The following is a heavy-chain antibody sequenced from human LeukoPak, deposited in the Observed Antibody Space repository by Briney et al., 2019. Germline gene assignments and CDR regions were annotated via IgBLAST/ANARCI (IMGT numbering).Heavy chain of an antibody. V-gene: IGHV4-59*08. D-gene: IGHD2-15*01. CDR1: GGSISSYY. CDR2: IYYSGST. Sequence: SETLSLTCTVSGGSISSYYWSWIRQPPGKGLEWIGYIYYSGSTNYNPSLKSRVTISVDTSKNQFSLKLSSVTAADTAVYYCARLVPVYCSGGSCYGWFDPWGQGTLVTVSS. J-gene: IGHJ5*02. CDR3: ARLVPVYCSGGSCYGWFDP.